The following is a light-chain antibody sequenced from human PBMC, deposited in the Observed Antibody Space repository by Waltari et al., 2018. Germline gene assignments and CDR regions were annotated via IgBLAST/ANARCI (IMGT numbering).Light chain of an antibody. CDR1: RSLGTS. Sequence: EIVLTQSPVTLSLSPGERATLSCRASRSLGTSLAWYQQTPGQAPRLLMFDASDRAKGSPGRFTCSGSGTTVTLTISSLGPEDAAVYYCQQRSSWPPLTFGGGTKVEI. CDR3: QQRSSWPPLT. J-gene: IGKJ4*01. CDR2: DAS. V-gene: IGKV3-11*01.